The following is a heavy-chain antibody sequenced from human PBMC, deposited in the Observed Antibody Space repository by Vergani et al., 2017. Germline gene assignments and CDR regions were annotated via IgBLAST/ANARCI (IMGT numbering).Heavy chain of an antibody. CDR1: GGSMSGYY. V-gene: IGHV4-59*01. D-gene: IGHD3-10*01. CDR2: MYHSGST. J-gene: IGHJ4*02. CDR3: ARAGAPGKRLWFGGRWVDY. Sequence: QVRLQESGPGLVKPSETLSLTCSVSGGSMSGYYWSWIRQPPGKELEWIGYMYHSGSTNYNPSLETRVTISGGTSKNQFSLKLNSVTAADTAVYYCARAGAPGKRLWFGGRWVDYWGQGTLVTVSS.